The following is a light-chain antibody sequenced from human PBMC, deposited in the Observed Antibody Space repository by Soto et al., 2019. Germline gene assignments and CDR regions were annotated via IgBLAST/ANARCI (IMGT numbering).Light chain of an antibody. CDR2: EVS. V-gene: IGLV2-8*01. CDR1: SRAIGAYNY. CDR3: SSYAGSNDRWV. Sequence: QSALTQPPSASGSPGQPFPISGPGTSRAIGAYNYVSWYQQHPGKAPKLMIHEVSKRPSGVPDRFSGSKSGNTASLTVSGLQAEDEADYYCSSYAGSNDRWVFGGGTKVTVL. J-gene: IGLJ3*02.